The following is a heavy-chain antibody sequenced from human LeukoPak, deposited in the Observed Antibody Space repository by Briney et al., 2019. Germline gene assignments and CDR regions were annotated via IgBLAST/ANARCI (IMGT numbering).Heavy chain of an antibody. V-gene: IGHV3-11*06. J-gene: IGHJ6*03. CDR3: ARVDPGITIFGVTGNKGDYYYMDV. D-gene: IGHD3-3*01. CDR2: ISSSSSYI. CDR1: GFTFSDYY. Sequence: GGSLRLSCAASGFTFSDYYMSWIRQAPGKGLEWVSYISSSSSYIYYADSVKGRFTISRDNAKNSLYLQMNSLRAEDTAVYYCARVDPGITIFGVTGNKGDYYYMDVWGKGTTVTVSS.